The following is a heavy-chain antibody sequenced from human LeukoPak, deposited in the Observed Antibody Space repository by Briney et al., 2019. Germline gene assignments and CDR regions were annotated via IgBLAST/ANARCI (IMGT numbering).Heavy chain of an antibody. D-gene: IGHD4-11*01. CDR3: ARWMATVTTPDY. CDR2: VNPNSGGT. V-gene: IGHV1-2*02. CDR1: GYTFNGFY. J-gene: IGHJ4*02. Sequence: ASVKVSCKASGYTFNGFYLHWVRQAPGQGLEWMGWVNPNSGGTNYAQKFQGRVTMTRDTSISTAYMELSRLRSDDTAVYYCARWMATVTTPDYWGQGTLVTVSS.